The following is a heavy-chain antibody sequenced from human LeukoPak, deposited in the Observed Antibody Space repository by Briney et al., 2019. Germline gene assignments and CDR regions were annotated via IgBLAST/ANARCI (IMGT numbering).Heavy chain of an antibody. CDR1: GFTFSSYA. CDR2: IRYDGSNT. CDR3: ARDSRATVVTAGPDY. J-gene: IGHJ4*02. D-gene: IGHD4-23*01. Sequence: PGGSLRLSCAASGFTFSSYAMHWVRQAPGKGPQWVSFIRYDGSNTYYTDSVEGRFTISRDNSKNMLYLQMNSLKVEDTALYYCARDSRATVVTAGPDYWGQGTLVTVSS. V-gene: IGHV3-30*02.